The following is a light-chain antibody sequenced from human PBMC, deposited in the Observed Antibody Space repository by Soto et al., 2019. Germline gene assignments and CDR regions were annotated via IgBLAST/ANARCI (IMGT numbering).Light chain of an antibody. CDR1: SSDVGGYNY. CDR3: SSYTSSSTLVV. CDR2: DVS. J-gene: IGLJ2*01. V-gene: IGLV2-14*01. Sequence: QSALTQPASVSGSPGQSITISCTGTSSDVGGYNYVSWYQQHPGKAPKLMIYDVSNRRSGVSHRFSGAKSGNTASLTISGLQAEDEADYYCSSYTSSSTLVVFGGGTKLTVL.